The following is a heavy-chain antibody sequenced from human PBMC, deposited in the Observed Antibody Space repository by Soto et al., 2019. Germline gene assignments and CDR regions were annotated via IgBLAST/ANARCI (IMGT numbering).Heavy chain of an antibody. V-gene: IGHV3-7*01. CDR3: ARVYYDGRGPATYRAFDF. Sequence: PGGSLRLTCAASGFTLSNYSMSWVRQPPGKGLEGVANIKQDGGEEDYVDSVKGRLTMSRDNAKNSLYLQMNSLRAEDTAVYYCARVYYDGRGPATYRAFDFWGQGTMVTVSS. CDR1: GFTLSNYS. CDR2: IKQDGGEE. J-gene: IGHJ3*01. D-gene: IGHD3-22*01.